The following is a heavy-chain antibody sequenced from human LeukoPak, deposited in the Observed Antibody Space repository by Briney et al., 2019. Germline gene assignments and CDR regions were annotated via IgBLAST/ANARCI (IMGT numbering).Heavy chain of an antibody. V-gene: IGHV3-48*02. J-gene: IGHJ4*02. CDR2: ISSSSSTI. Sequence: GGSLRLSCAASGFTFSSYSMNWVRQAPGRGLEWVSYISSSSSTIYYADSVKGRFTPSRHNAKNSLYLQMNSLRDEDTAVYYCARVAAGYSVNYFDYWGQGTLVTVSS. CDR3: ARVAAGYSVNYFDY. D-gene: IGHD4-23*01. CDR1: GFTFSSYS.